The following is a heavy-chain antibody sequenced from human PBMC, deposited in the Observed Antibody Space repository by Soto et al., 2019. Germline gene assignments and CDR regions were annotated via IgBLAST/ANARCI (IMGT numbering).Heavy chain of an antibody. V-gene: IGHV3-23*01. CDR2: ISGRGGST. CDR1: GFTFSSYA. D-gene: IGHD6-19*01. Sequence: GGYLRLSCAASGFTFSSYAMGWVRQAPGKGLEWVSGISGRGGSTYYADSVKGRFTVSRDNSKNTPYLQMNSLRAEDTAVYYCAKTAEAVAGTVYGYWGQGILATVSS. CDR3: AKTAEAVAGTVYGY. J-gene: IGHJ4*02.